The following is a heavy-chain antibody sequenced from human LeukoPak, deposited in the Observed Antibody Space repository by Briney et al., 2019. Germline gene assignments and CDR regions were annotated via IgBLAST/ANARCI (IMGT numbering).Heavy chain of an antibody. CDR2: INPSGGSR. J-gene: IGHJ4*02. V-gene: IGHV1-46*01. Sequence: ASVKVSCKASGYTFTTYYIHWVRQAPGQGLEWMGIINPSGGSRSYAQKFQGRVTMTRDTATSTVYMELSSLRSEDTAMYYCARDLGVYDSSGYYSRGLDYWGQGTLVTVSS. CDR3: ARDLGVYDSSGYYSRGLDY. CDR1: GYTFTTYY. D-gene: IGHD3-22*01.